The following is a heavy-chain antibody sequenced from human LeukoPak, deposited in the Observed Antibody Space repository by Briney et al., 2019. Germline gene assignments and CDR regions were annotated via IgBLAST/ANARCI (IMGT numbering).Heavy chain of an antibody. CDR3: ARAVMPDYYYYMDV. CDR2: ISWNSGSI. CDR1: GFTFDDYA. V-gene: IGHV3-9*01. J-gene: IGHJ6*03. D-gene: IGHD2-2*01. Sequence: PGRSLRLSCAASGFTFDDYAMHWVRQAPGKGLEWVSGISWNSGSIGYADSVKGRFTISRDNAKNTLYLQMNSLRAEDTAVYYCARAVMPDYYYYMDVWGKGTTVTVSS.